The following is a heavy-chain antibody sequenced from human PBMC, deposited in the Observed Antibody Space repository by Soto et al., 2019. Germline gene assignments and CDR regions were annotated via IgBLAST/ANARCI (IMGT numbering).Heavy chain of an antibody. CDR1: GDSVSSNSAG. Sequence: SQTLSLTCAITGDSVSSNSAGWSWVRQSPTRGLEWLGRTYYRSKWYYEYAVSVRGRITINPDTSKNQYSLQLNSVPPEDTAVYFCARGEQYSGSIFDYRGQGTLFTVSS. V-gene: IGHV6-1*01. CDR2: TYYRSKWYY. J-gene: IGHJ4*01. CDR3: ARGEQYSGSIFDY. D-gene: IGHD1-26*01.